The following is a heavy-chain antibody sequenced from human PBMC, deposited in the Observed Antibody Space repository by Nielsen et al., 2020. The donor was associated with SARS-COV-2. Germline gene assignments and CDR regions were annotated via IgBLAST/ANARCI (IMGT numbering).Heavy chain of an antibody. CDR3: ARGAQQWLADS. V-gene: IGHV1-2*02. CDR2: FNPGSGGT. J-gene: IGHJ5*02. Sequence: ASVKVSCKASGYTFTSYDINWVRQATGQGLEWMGWFNPGSGGTKYAQKFQGRVTTTRDMSVNTAYMELSGLTSDDTAMYYCARGAQQWLADSWGQGTLVTVSS. CDR1: GYTFTSYD. D-gene: IGHD6-19*01.